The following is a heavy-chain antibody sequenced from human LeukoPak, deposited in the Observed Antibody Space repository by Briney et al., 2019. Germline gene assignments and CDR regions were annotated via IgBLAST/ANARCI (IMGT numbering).Heavy chain of an antibody. Sequence: GGSLRLSCAASGFTFSSYGMHRVRQAPGKGLEWVAVIWYDGSNKYYADSVKGRFTISRDNSKNTLYLQMNSLRAEDTAVYYCARGGWGSETALLAYWGQGTLVTVSS. CDR2: IWYDGSNK. D-gene: IGHD7-27*01. CDR1: GFTFSSYG. J-gene: IGHJ4*02. CDR3: ARGGWGSETALLAY. V-gene: IGHV3-33*01.